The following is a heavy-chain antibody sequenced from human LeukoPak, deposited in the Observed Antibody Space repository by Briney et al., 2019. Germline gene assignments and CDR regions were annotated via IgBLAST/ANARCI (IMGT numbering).Heavy chain of an antibody. Sequence: ASVKVSCKASGGTFSSYAISWVRQAPGQGLEWMGRIIPILGIANYAQKFQGRVTITADKSTSTAYMELSSLRSEDTAVYYCERLDTAMAKDAVSFDYWGQGTLVTVSS. CDR2: IIPILGIA. V-gene: IGHV1-69*04. CDR3: ERLDTAMAKDAVSFDY. D-gene: IGHD5-18*01. J-gene: IGHJ4*02. CDR1: GGTFSSYA.